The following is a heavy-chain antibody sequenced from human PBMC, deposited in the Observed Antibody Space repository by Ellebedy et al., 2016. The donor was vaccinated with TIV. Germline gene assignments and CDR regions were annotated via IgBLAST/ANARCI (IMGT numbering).Heavy chain of an antibody. CDR2: TRNKANSYTT. V-gene: IGHV3-72*01. CDR3: VSPAGSSGYWEAFDI. J-gene: IGHJ3*02. D-gene: IGHD3-22*01. Sequence: PGGSLRLSCAASGFTFSNHYMDWVRQAPGKGLEWVGRTRNKANSYTTEYAASVKGRFTISRDDSKNSLYLQMNSLKTEDTAVYYCVSPAGSSGYWEAFDIWGQGTMVTVPS. CDR1: GFTFSNHY.